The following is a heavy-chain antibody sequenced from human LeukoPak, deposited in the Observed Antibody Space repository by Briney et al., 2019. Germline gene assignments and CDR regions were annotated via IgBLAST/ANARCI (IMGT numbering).Heavy chain of an antibody. Sequence: ASVTVSCKASEYTFTSYDINWVRQATGQGLEWMGLMNPDSGNTGYAQKFQGRVTMTRDTAISTAYMELNNLTSEDTAVYYCARGSWGEIAGRKSFEFWGGGSLVTVSA. CDR2: MNPDSGNT. D-gene: IGHD6-6*01. V-gene: IGHV1-8*01. J-gene: IGHJ4*02. CDR3: ARGSWGEIAGRKSFEF. CDR1: EYTFTSYD.